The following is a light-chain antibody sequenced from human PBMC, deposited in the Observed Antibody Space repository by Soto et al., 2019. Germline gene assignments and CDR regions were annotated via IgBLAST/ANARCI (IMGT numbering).Light chain of an antibody. V-gene: IGKV1-27*01. CDR2: AAS. J-gene: IGKJ1*01. Sequence: DIQMTQSPSSLSASVGDRVTITCRASQGITNYLAWYQQKPGKVPKLLIYAASTLQSGVPSRFSDSGSGTDFTLTISSLQPEDVATYYCQKYHSGRWTFGQGTKVEIK. CDR1: QGITNY. CDR3: QKYHSGRWT.